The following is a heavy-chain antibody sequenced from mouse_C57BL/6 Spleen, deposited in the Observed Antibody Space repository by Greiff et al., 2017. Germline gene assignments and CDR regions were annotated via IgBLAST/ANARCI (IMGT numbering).Heavy chain of an antibody. CDR2: IYPGDGDT. CDR1: GYAFSSYW. J-gene: IGHJ4*01. D-gene: IGHD2-4*01. V-gene: IGHV1-80*01. CDR3: ARSLDYDGSYYAMDY. Sequence: VQLQQSGAELVKPGASVKISCKASGYAFSSYWMNWVKQRPGKGLEWIGQIYPGDGDTNYTGKFKGKATLTADKSSSTAYMQLSSLTSEDSAVYFCARSLDYDGSYYAMDYWGQGTSVTVSS.